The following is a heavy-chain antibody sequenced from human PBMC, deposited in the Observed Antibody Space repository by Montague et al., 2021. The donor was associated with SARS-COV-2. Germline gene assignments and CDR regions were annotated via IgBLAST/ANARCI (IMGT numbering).Heavy chain of an antibody. CDR2: IRYRGTT. J-gene: IGHJ4*02. CDR3: ARLGGSGSYLAFDY. D-gene: IGHD3-10*01. V-gene: IGHV4-59*08. Sequence: SETLSLTCTVSNGSISGHYWTWIRQSPGRGLEWLAYIRYRGTTDYNPSLKSRLTLSVDTSKNQFSLTLTSLTAADTAIYYCARLGGSGSYLAFDYWGQGTLVTASS. CDR1: NGSISGHY.